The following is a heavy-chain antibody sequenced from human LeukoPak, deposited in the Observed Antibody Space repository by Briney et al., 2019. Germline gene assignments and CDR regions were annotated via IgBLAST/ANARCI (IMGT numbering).Heavy chain of an antibody. CDR1: GFTFSSYA. CDR2: INSDGSWT. V-gene: IGHV3-74*01. J-gene: IGHJ4*02. Sequence: GGSLRLSCAASGFTFSSYAMHWVRQVPGKGLVWVSHINSDGSWTSYADSVKGRFTISKDNAKNTVYLQMNSLRAEDTAVYYCVSFYETYWGRGTLVTVSS. CDR3: VSFYETY. D-gene: IGHD2/OR15-2a*01.